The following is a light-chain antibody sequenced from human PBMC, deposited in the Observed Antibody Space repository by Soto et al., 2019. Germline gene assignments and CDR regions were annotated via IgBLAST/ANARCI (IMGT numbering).Light chain of an antibody. Sequence: EIVLTQSPATLSLSPGERATLSCRASQSVSSSLAWYQQKPGQAPRLLIFGASSRATGIPARFSGSGSGTEFNLTISSLQSEDFAVYFCQQYDDWLRLTFGGGTKVDIK. CDR3: QQYDDWLRLT. J-gene: IGKJ4*01. CDR2: GAS. V-gene: IGKV3D-15*01. CDR1: QSVSSS.